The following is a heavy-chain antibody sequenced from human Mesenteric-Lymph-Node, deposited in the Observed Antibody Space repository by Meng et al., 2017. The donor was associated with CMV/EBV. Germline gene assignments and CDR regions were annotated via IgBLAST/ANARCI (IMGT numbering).Heavy chain of an antibody. V-gene: IGHV3-30-3*01. CDR3: ARDWDASGYRSDAFDI. J-gene: IGHJ3*02. CDR1: GFTFSSFS. D-gene: IGHD5-12*01. Sequence: GESLKISCAASGFTFSSFSFHWVRQAPGKGLQWVAFISFHGTNEFYTDSVKGRFTISRDDSKDTLSLQMNSLRPEDTAVYYCARDWDASGYRSDAFDIWGQGTQVTVSS. CDR2: ISFHGTNE.